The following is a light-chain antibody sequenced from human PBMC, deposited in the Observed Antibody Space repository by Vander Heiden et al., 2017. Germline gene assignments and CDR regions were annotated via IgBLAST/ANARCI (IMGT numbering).Light chain of an antibody. Sequence: AVQLTQSPSSLSASVGDRVTITCRASKGISNSLAWYHQRPGKTPRLLIYSASTLAGVPSRFSGSGSGTYFSLTIINLQPEDFGTYYCQQFNSYPLTFGGGTNVEI. CDR2: SAS. CDR3: QQFNSYPLT. CDR1: KGISNS. J-gene: IGKJ4*01. V-gene: IGKV1-13*02.